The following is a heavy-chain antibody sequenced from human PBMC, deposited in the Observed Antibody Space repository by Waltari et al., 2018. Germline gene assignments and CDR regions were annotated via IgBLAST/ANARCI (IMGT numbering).Heavy chain of an antibody. CDR3: AADPEGPLGRFLDY. CDR2: ISYDGSNK. V-gene: IGHV3-30-3*01. D-gene: IGHD3-16*01. J-gene: IGHJ4*02. CDR1: EFNFRNYA. Sequence: QVQPVESGGGVVQPGTSLRLSCAASEFNFRNYAMNWVRQAPGKGLEWVALISYDGSNKYYADSVQGRFTISRDNSRSTVYLQLNSLRAEDTAVYYCAADPEGPLGRFLDYRGQGTLVTVSS.